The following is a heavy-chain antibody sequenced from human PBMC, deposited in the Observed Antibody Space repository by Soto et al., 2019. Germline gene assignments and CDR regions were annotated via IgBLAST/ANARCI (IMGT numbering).Heavy chain of an antibody. J-gene: IGHJ4*02. CDR2: IFYTGST. V-gene: IGHV4-59*01. CDR1: GGSIHDYY. Sequence: QVQLQESGPGLVKPSQTLSLTCTVSGGSIHDYYWVWISQPQGKGLEWTGSIFYTGSTDYNLSLKSRVTLSLATSKNQFSLNLSSVTAAATAVYYWARVNRGAVDQWGQGALVTVSS. CDR3: ARVNRGAVDQ.